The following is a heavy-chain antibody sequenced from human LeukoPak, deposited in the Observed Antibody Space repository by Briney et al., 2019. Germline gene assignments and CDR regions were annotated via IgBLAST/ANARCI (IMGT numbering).Heavy chain of an antibody. CDR2: ISGSGGST. V-gene: IGHV3-23*01. CDR1: GFTFSSYA. J-gene: IGHJ4*02. Sequence: GGSLRLSCAASGFTFSSYAMSWDRQAPGKGLEWVSAISGSGGSTYYADSVKGRFTISRDNSKNTLYLQMNSLRAEDTAVYYCAKDRSVTTSYFDYWGQGTLVTVSS. D-gene: IGHD4-17*01. CDR3: AKDRSVTTSYFDY.